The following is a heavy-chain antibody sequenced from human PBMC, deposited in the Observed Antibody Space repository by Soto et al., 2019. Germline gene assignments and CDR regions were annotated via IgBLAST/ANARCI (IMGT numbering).Heavy chain of an antibody. D-gene: IGHD2-21*02. CDR2: INHSGST. CDR3: ASPSVDCGADCYYFAY. V-gene: IGHV4-34*01. Sequence: TSETLSLTCGVYGGSFGGYYWSWIRQPPGKGLEWIGEINHSGSTNYNPSLKSRVTISIDTSKNQFSLKLTSVTAADTAVYYCASPSVDCGADCYYFAYWGQGTLVTVSS. CDR1: GGSFGGYY. J-gene: IGHJ4*02.